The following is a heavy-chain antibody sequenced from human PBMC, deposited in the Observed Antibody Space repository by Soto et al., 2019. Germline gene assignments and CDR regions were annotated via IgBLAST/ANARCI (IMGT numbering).Heavy chain of an antibody. V-gene: IGHV4-59*08. CDR3: ARHFPIRWFDP. J-gene: IGHJ5*02. CDR2: IYYSGST. D-gene: IGHD3-9*01. CDR1: GGNIISYG. Sequence: SETLSLTWSVAGGNIISYGWSWIRQPPGKGLEWIGYIYYSGSTNYNPSLKSRVTISVDTSKNQFSLKLSSVTAADTAVYYCARHFPIRWFDPWGQGTLVTVSS.